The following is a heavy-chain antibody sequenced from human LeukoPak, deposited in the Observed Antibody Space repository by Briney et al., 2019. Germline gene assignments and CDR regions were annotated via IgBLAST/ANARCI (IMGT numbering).Heavy chain of an antibody. CDR2: IYWDDDK. J-gene: IGHJ4*02. V-gene: IGHV2-5*02. Sequence: SGPTLVNPTQTLTLTCTFSGFSLSTSGVGVGWIRQPPGKALEWLALIYWDDDKRYSPSLKSRLTITKDTSKNQVVLTMTNMDPVDTATYYCAHGSHYYDSSGYYSFDYWGQGTLVTVSS. CDR3: AHGSHYYDSSGYYSFDY. CDR1: GFSLSTSGVG. D-gene: IGHD3-22*01.